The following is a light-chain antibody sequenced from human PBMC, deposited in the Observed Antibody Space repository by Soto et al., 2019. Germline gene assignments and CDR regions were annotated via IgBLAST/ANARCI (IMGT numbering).Light chain of an antibody. CDR2: GVS. CDR1: QSVSSSY. V-gene: IGKV3-20*01. CDR3: QQYGSSQWT. J-gene: IGKJ1*01. Sequence: EIVLTQSPGTLSLSPGERATLSCRASQSVSSSYLAWYQQKPGQAPRLLIYGVSSRATGIPDRFSGSGSGTDFTLTISRLEPEDFAVYYCQQYGSSQWTFGQGTTVDIK.